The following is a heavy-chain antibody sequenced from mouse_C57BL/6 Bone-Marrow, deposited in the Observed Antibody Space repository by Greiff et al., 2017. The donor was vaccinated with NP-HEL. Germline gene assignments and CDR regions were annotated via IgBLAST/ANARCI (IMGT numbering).Heavy chain of an antibody. CDR2: IDPSDSET. V-gene: IGHV1-52*01. D-gene: IGHD4-1*01. CDR3: ARRGPNWAWFAY. Sequence: VKLQQPGAELVRPGSSVKLSCKASGYTFTSYWMHWVKQRPIQGLEWIGNIDPSDSETHYNQKFKDKATLTVDKSSSTAYMQLSSLTSEDSAVYYCARRGPNWAWFAYWGQGTLVTVSA. CDR1: GYTFTSYW. J-gene: IGHJ3*01.